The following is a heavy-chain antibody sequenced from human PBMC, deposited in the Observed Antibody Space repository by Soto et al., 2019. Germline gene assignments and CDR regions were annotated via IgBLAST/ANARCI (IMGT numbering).Heavy chain of an antibody. CDR2: IYYSGST. Sequence: PSETLSLTCTVSGGSSSSSSYYWGWIRQPPGKGLEWIGSIYYSGSTYYNPSLKSRVTISVDTSKNQFSLKLSSVTAADTAVYYCARLLLWFGESWFDPWGQGTLVTVSS. V-gene: IGHV4-39*01. J-gene: IGHJ5*02. D-gene: IGHD3-10*01. CDR1: GGSSSSSSYY. CDR3: ARLLLWFGESWFDP.